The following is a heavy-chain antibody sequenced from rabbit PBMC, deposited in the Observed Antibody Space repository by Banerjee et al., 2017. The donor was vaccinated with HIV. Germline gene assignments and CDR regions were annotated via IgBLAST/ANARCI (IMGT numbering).Heavy chain of an antibody. CDR3: VRDSLVVVILGTRLDL. Sequence: QEQLVESGGGLVQPGGSLKLSCKASGFDFSSYGVSWVRQAPGKGLEWIGYIDPVFGSTYYASWVNGRFTISSHNAQNTLYLQLNSLTAADTATYFCVRDSLVVVILGTRLDLWGPGTLVTVS. CDR2: IDPVFGST. J-gene: IGHJ3*01. D-gene: IGHD8-1*01. CDR1: GFDFSSYG. V-gene: IGHV1S47*01.